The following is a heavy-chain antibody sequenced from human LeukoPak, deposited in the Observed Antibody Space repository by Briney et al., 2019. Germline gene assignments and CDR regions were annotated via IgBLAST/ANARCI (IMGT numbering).Heavy chain of an antibody. D-gene: IGHD5-18*01. CDR3: AKGKIQLWS. J-gene: IGHJ5*02. CDR1: GFTFSNAW. V-gene: IGHV3-23*01. Sequence: GGSLRLSCAASGFTFSNAWMSWVRQAPGKGLEWVSAISGSGGSTYYADSVKGRFTISRDNSKNTLYLQMNSLRAEDTAVYYCAKGKIQLWSWGQGTLVTVSS. CDR2: ISGSGGST.